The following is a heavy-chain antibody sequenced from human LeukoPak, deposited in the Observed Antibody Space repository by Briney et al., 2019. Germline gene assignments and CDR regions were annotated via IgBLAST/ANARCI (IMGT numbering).Heavy chain of an antibody. CDR1: GYTFTGYY. V-gene: IGHV1-2*02. D-gene: IGHD3-10*01. CDR3: ARGGYGSGSYGLFDP. J-gene: IGHJ5*02. Sequence: GASVKVFCKASGYTFTGYYIQWVRQAPGQGLEWMGWINPNSGGTNYAQKFQGRVTMTRDTSISTAYMELSRLRSDDTAVYYCARGGYGSGSYGLFDPWGQGTLVTVSP. CDR2: INPNSGGT.